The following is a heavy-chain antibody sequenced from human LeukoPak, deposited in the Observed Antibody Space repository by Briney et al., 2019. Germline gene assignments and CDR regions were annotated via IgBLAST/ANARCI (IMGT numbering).Heavy chain of an antibody. V-gene: IGHV3-7*01. CDR2: IKQDGSEK. D-gene: IGHD6-13*01. CDR1: GFTFSSYW. J-gene: IGHJ5*02. Sequence: GGSLRLSCAASGFTFSSYWMSWVRQAPGKGLEWVANIKQDGSEKYYVDSEKGRFTISRDNAKNSLYLQMNSLRAEDTAVYYCAGTGSSWSYNWFDPWGQGTLVTVSS. CDR3: AGTGSSWSYNWFDP.